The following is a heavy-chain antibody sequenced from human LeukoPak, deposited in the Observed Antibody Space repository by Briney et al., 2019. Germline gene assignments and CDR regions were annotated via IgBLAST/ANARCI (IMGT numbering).Heavy chain of an antibody. Sequence: SETLSLTCTVSGFSISSFYWSWVRQPPGKPLEWVGHVYFTGSTDYNPSLKSRVTISVDKSKNQFSLKLSSVTAADTAVYYCARDGPTTYYYDSSGSFDYWGQGTLVTVSS. CDR3: ARDGPTTYYYDSSGSFDY. V-gene: IGHV4-59*12. D-gene: IGHD3-22*01. CDR2: VYFTGST. J-gene: IGHJ4*02. CDR1: GFSISSFY.